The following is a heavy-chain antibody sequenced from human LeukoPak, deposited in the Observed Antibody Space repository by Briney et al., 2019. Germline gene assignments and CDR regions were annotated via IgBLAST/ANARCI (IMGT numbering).Heavy chain of an antibody. V-gene: IGHV4-59*01. J-gene: IGHJ4*02. CDR2: IYHSGST. CDR3: ARVGSSSGRDLGY. D-gene: IGHD6-19*01. Sequence: SETLSLTCTVSGGSISSYYWSWIRQPPGKGLEWIGYIYHSGSTSYNPSLKSRVTISVDMSKNQFSLKLSSVTAADTAVYFCARVGSSSGRDLGYWGQGTLVTVSS. CDR1: GGSISSYY.